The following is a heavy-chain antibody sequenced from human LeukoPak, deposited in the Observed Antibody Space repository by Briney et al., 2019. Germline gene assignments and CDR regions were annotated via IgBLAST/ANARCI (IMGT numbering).Heavy chain of an antibody. J-gene: IGHJ4*02. CDR1: GYSISSGHY. CDR3: ARHGYIAVAGTVDY. D-gene: IGHD6-19*01. CDR2: IYHSGNT. Sequence: SSETLSLTCTASGYSISSGHYWGWVRQPPGKGLEWIGSIYHSGNTYCNPSLKSRVTISVDTSKNQFSLNLSSVTAADTAVYYCARHGYIAVAGTVDYWGQGTLITVSS. V-gene: IGHV4-38-2*02.